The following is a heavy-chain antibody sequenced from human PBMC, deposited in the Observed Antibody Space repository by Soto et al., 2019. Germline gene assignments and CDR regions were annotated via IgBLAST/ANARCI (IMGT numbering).Heavy chain of an antibody. J-gene: IGHJ4*02. Sequence: EVQLVESGGGLVQPGGSLRLSCAASGFTFSSYSMNWVRQAPGKGLEWVSYISSSSSTIYYADSVKGRFTISRDHAKNSLYLQMNSLRAEDTAVYYCASANYYGSPGDFDYWGQGTLVTVSS. D-gene: IGHD3-10*01. V-gene: IGHV3-48*01. CDR1: GFTFSSYS. CDR3: ASANYYGSPGDFDY. CDR2: ISSSSSTI.